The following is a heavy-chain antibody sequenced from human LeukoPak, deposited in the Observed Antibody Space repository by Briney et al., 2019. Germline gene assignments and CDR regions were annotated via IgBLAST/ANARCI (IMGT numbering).Heavy chain of an antibody. CDR2: ISSSSSYI. CDR3: ARDSGGSSTSRWWFDP. D-gene: IGHD2-2*01. J-gene: IGHJ5*02. Sequence: GGSLRLSCAASGFTFSSYSMNWVRQAPGKGLEWVSSISSSSSYIYYADSVKGRFTISRDNAKNSLYLQMNSLRAEDTAVYYCARDSGGSSTSRWWFDPWGQGTLVTVSS. CDR1: GFTFSSYS. V-gene: IGHV3-21*01.